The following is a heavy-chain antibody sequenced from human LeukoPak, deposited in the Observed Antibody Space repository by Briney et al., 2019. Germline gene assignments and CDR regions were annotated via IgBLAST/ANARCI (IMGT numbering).Heavy chain of an antibody. J-gene: IGHJ4*02. Sequence: PGGSLRLSCAASGFTFSSYSMNWVRQAPGKGLEWVSYISSSSSTIYYADSVKGRFTISRDNAKNSLYLQMNSLGAEDTAVYYCARGRSTVFFDYWGQGTLVTVSS. CDR2: ISSSSSTI. CDR1: GFTFSSYS. CDR3: ARGRSTVFFDY. V-gene: IGHV3-48*01. D-gene: IGHD5/OR15-5a*01.